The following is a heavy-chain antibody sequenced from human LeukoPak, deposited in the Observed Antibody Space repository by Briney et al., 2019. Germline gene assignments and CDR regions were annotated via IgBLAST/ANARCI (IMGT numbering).Heavy chain of an antibody. CDR1: GFTFRRYA. Sequence: GGSLRLSCAASGFTFRRYAMNWVRQAPGKGLEWVSGISGAGGTTNHADSVKGRFTTSRDNSKNILYLQMDSLRAEDTAVYYCAKDPGNLQFYYYMDVWGQGTTVIVSS. D-gene: IGHD5-24*01. CDR2: ISGAGGTT. V-gene: IGHV3-23*01. CDR3: AKDPGNLQFYYYMDV. J-gene: IGHJ6*03.